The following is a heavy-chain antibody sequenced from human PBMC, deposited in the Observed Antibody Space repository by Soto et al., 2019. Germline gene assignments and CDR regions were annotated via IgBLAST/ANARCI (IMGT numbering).Heavy chain of an antibody. D-gene: IGHD2-15*01. CDR2: IYSGGRT. CDR1: GFSVTYSY. CDR3: ARSDCSSGTCPNWFDP. V-gene: IGHV3-66*01. Sequence: DVQLVESGGALVQPGGSLRLSCAASGFSVTYSYVSWVRQAPGKGLEWVSVIYSGGRTFYADSVKGRFTISRDESNNSHYLQMDTLRAEDSGVYFCARSDCSSGTCPNWFDPWGQGTLVIVSS. J-gene: IGHJ5*02.